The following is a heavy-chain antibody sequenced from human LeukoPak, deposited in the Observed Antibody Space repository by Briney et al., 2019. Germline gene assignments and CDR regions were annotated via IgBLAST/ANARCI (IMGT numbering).Heavy chain of an antibody. CDR2: IYHSGGT. J-gene: IGHJ5*02. V-gene: IGHV4-59*01. CDR1: GASISSYY. D-gene: IGHD3-3*01. CDR3: ARVGILRFPSNWFDP. Sequence: SETLSLTCTVSGASISSYYWSWIRQPPGKGLEWIGYIYHSGGTRYNPSLKSRVTISVDTSKNQFSLKLSSVTAADTAVYYCARVGILRFPSNWFDPWGQGTLVTVSS.